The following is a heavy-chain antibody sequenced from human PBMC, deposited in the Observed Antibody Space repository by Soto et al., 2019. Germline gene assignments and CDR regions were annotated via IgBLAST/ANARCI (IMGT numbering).Heavy chain of an antibody. Sequence: GASGKGFCKASGFNFTRFGIRLGGPAPGQGLEWMGWISAFNGNTTYAQKVLGRVTMTTHTSTTRGYMELRSLRSDDTAMYYCARALTAGRPFDYWGQGTLVTVSS. CDR2: ISAFNGNT. V-gene: IGHV1-18*01. CDR3: ARALTAGRPFDY. D-gene: IGHD6-6*01. CDR1: GFNFTRFG. J-gene: IGHJ4*02.